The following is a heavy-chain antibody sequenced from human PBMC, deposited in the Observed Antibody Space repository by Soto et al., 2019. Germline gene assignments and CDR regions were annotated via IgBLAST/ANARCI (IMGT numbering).Heavy chain of an antibody. D-gene: IGHD6-25*01. CDR1: GFTFRSFT. Sequence: GGSLRLSCAASGFTFRSFTMNWVRQAPGKGLEWVSTISSNSAYIYYTDALRGRFTISRDNAKNSLHLQMNSLRAEDTAVYYCTRDASRDSGARGWFDPWGPGPLVPVPQ. V-gene: IGHV3-21*01. CDR3: TRDASRDSGARGWFDP. CDR2: ISSNSAYI. J-gene: IGHJ5*02.